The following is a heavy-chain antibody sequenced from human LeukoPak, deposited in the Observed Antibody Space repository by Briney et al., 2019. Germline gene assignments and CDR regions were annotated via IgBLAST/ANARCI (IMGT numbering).Heavy chain of an antibody. D-gene: IGHD3-22*01. CDR1: GFTFSSYS. J-gene: IGHJ5*02. Sequence: GGSLRLSCAASGFTFSSYSMDWVRQAPGKGLEWVSSISSSSSYIYYADSVKGRFTISRDNAKNSLYLQMNSLRAEDTAVYYCARDRGSSGYYNWFDPWGRGTLVTVSS. CDR3: ARDRGSSGYYNWFDP. V-gene: IGHV3-21*01. CDR2: ISSSSSYI.